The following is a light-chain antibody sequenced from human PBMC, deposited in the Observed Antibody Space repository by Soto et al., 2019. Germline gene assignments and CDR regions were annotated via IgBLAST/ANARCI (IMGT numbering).Light chain of an antibody. Sequence: DIQMTQSPSTLSGSVGHRVTITCRASQTISTWLAWYQQKPGKAPKLLIYAASTLESRVPSRFSGSGSGTEFALTISSLQADDFATYYCQQYDGYFPAFGQGTKVDIK. CDR1: QTISTW. CDR3: QQYDGYFPA. J-gene: IGKJ1*01. CDR2: AAS. V-gene: IGKV1-5*01.